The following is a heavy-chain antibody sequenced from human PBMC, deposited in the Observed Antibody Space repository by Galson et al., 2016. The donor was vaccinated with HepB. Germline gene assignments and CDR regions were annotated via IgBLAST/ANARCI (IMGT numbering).Heavy chain of an antibody. CDR3: ARVPAKPQSYWYFDL. J-gene: IGHJ2*01. Sequence: TLSLTCTVSGGSISSGGYYWSWIRQHPGKGLEWIGYIYYSGSTYYNPSLKSRVTISVDTSKNQFSLKLSSVTAADTAVYYCARVPAKPQSYWYFDLWGRGTLVTVSS. CDR2: IYYSGST. CDR1: GGSISSGGYY. V-gene: IGHV4-31*03.